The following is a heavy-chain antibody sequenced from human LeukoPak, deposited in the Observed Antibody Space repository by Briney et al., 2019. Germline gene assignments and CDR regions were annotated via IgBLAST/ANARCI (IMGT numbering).Heavy chain of an antibody. Sequence: GGSLRLSCAASGFTFDDYGMSWVRQAPGKGLGWVSGINWNGGSTGYADSVKGRFTISRDNAKNSLYLQMNSLRAEDTAVYYCAKLLYYYDSSQPYWGQGTLVTVSS. J-gene: IGHJ4*02. CDR1: GFTFDDYG. CDR2: INWNGGST. D-gene: IGHD3-22*01. CDR3: AKLLYYYDSSQPY. V-gene: IGHV3-20*04.